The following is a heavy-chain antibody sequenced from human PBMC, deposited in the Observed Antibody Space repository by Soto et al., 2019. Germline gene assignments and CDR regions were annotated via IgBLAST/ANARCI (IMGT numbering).Heavy chain of an antibody. CDR1: GGSISTRSYY. Sequence: SETLSLTCPVSGGSISTRSYYWGWIRQPPGKGLEWIGSVYSSGISYYNPSLKSRVTISVDTSKNQFSLKLRSVAAADTAVYYCATTPGLAPGGSFDYWGQGALVTVSS. D-gene: IGHD6-13*01. J-gene: IGHJ4*02. CDR3: ATTPGLAPGGSFDY. CDR2: VYSSGIS. V-gene: IGHV4-39*01.